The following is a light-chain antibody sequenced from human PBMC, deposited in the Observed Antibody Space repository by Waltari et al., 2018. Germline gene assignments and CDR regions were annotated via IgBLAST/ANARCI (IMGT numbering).Light chain of an antibody. V-gene: IGKV3-20*01. CDR1: QSVSKY. CDR2: GAS. CDR3: QHYVRLPAT. Sequence: EIVLTQSPGTLSLSPGEGATLSCRACQSVSKYLAWYQQKPGQAPRLLIYGASSRATGIPDRFSGSGSGTDFSLTISRLEPEDFAVYYCQHYVRLPATFGQGTKVEIK. J-gene: IGKJ1*01.